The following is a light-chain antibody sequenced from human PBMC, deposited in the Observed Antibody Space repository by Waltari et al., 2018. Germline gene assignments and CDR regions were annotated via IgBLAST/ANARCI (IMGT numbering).Light chain of an antibody. CDR3: MQGTYWRT. CDR2: KVS. CDR1: RSLAYSDGNNY. Sequence: DVVMTQSPLSLPVTLGQAASISCSSSRSLAYSDGNNYLNWFHQRPGQSPRRLIYKVSNRDSGVPDRFSGSGSGTNFTLKISRVEAEDVGVYYCMQGTYWRTFGQGTKVEIK. V-gene: IGKV2-30*01. J-gene: IGKJ1*01.